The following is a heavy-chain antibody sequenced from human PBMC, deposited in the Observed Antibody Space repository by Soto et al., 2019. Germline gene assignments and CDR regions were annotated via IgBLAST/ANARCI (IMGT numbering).Heavy chain of an antibody. Sequence: QVQLVESGGGLVKPGGSLRLSCAASGFTFSDYFMSWIRQAPGKGLEWVSYISSSGSTIYYAESVKGRFTISRDNAKNSLYLEMNSLRAEDTAVYYCARVGVAAARNRFDPWGQGTLVTVSS. CDR3: ARVGVAAARNRFDP. V-gene: IGHV3-11*01. CDR2: ISSSGSTI. J-gene: IGHJ5*02. D-gene: IGHD6-13*01. CDR1: GFTFSDYF.